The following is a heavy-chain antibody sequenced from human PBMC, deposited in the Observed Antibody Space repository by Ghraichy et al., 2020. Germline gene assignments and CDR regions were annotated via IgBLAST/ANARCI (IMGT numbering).Heavy chain of an antibody. D-gene: IGHD5-12*01. J-gene: IGHJ5*02. V-gene: IGHV3-21*01. CDR2: ISRRSSPT. CDR3: VRQVGYVSSNWFEP. Sequence: GGSLRLSCTASGFSFSDYSMIWVRQAPGKGLEWVSSISRRSSPTYYADSVQGRFTISRDNAKNSVYLQMNSLRAEDTALYYCVRQVGYVSSNWFEPWGQGTLVTVAP. CDR1: GFSFSDYS.